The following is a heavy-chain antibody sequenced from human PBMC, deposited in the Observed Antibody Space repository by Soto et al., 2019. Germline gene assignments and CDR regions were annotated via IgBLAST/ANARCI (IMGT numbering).Heavy chain of an antibody. D-gene: IGHD6-19*01. CDR1: GFTFSSYG. CDR3: ARDIWAVASSYRLGYFQH. Sequence: QVQLVESGGGVVQPGRSLRLSCAASGFTFSSYGMHWVRQAPGKGLEWVAVIWYDGSNKYYADSVKGRFTISRDNSKNTLYLQMNSLRAEDTAVYYCARDIWAVASSYRLGYFQHWGHGTLVTVSS. CDR2: IWYDGSNK. V-gene: IGHV3-33*01. J-gene: IGHJ1*01.